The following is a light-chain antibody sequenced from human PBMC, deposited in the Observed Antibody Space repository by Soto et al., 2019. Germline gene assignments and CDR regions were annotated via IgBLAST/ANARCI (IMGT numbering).Light chain of an antibody. CDR3: QQYGGSPPYT. CDR2: GAS. V-gene: IGKV3-20*01. CDR1: QTTTSDF. J-gene: IGKJ2*01. Sequence: EIVLTQSPGTLSLSPGERVTLSCRTSQTTTSDFLAWYQQKPGQAPRLLISGASSRATGIPDRFSGSGSGTNFTLTISRLESEDFAVYYCQQYGGSPPYTFGQGTRLEIK.